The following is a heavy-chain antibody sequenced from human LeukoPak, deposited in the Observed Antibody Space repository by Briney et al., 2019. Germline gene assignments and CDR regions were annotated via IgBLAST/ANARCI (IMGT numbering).Heavy chain of an antibody. CDR3: ARGEGYFDL. CDR1: GYTFTNYY. V-gene: IGHV1-46*01. J-gene: IGHJ2*01. CDR2: SNPSGDST. Sequence: ASVKVSCKASGYTFTNYYIHWVRQAPGHGLEWMGISNPSGDSTNYAQKFQGRVTMTRDTSTSTVYMDLSSLRSEDTAVYYCARGEGYFDLWGRGTLVTVSS.